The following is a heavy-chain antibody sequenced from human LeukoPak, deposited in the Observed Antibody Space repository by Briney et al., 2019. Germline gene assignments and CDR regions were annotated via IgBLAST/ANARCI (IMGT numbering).Heavy chain of an antibody. CDR3: ARGGAAAVMNWFDP. V-gene: IGHV3-21*01. Sequence: PGGSLRLSCAASGFTFSSYSMNWVRQAPGKGLEWVSSISSSSSYIFYADSVKGRFTISRDNAKNSLYLQMNSLRAEDTAVYYCARGGAAAVMNWFDPWGQGTLVTVSS. CDR2: ISSSSSYI. D-gene: IGHD6-13*01. J-gene: IGHJ5*02. CDR1: GFTFSSYS.